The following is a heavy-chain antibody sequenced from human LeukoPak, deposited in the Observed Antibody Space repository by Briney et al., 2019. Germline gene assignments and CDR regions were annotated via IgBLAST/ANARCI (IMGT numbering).Heavy chain of an antibody. V-gene: IGHV3-7*01. CDR2: IKQDGSEK. Sequence: GGSVRLSCAASGFTFSSYWMTWVRQAPGKGLEWVANIKQDGSEKYYVDSVKGRFTISRDNAKNSLYLQMNSLRAEDTAVYYCASAGGSGSYSRVDYWGQGTLVTVSS. CDR1: GFTFSSYW. D-gene: IGHD3-10*01. CDR3: ASAGGSGSYSRVDY. J-gene: IGHJ4*02.